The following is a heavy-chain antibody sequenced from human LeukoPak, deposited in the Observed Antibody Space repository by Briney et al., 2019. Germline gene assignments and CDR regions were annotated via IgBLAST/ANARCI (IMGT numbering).Heavy chain of an antibody. CDR1: GGSISSSSYY. Sequence: SETLSLTCTVSGGSISSSSYYWGWIRQPPGKGLEWIGSIYYSGSTYYNPSLKSRVTISVDTSKNQFSLKLSSVTAADTAVYYCARDLRGTQFDPWGQGTLVNVSS. CDR3: ARDLRGTQFDP. V-gene: IGHV4-39*07. CDR2: IYYSGST. J-gene: IGHJ5*02. D-gene: IGHD3-16*01.